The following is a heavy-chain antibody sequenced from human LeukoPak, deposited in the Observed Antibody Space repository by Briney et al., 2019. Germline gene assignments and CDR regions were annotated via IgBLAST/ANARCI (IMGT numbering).Heavy chain of an antibody. CDR1: GYIFPNYW. D-gene: IGHD3-16*01. Sequence: GESLKISCKGSGYIFPNYWLGWVRQMPGKGLEWMGFIYAGDSDTTYSPSFQGQVTISADKSINTVYLQWSNLKASDTATYYCARRGGGRDYYYMDVWGKGTTVTVSS. J-gene: IGHJ6*03. V-gene: IGHV5-51*01. CDR2: IYAGDSDT. CDR3: ARRGGGRDYYYMDV.